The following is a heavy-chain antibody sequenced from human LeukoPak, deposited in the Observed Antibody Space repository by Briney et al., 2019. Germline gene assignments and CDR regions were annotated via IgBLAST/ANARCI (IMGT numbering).Heavy chain of an antibody. Sequence: GGSLRLSCAASGFTFSSYSMNWVRQAPGKGLEWVSSISSSSSYIYYADSVKGRFTISRDNAKNSLYLQMNSLRAEDTAVYYCARTNSSGWLTDYYYYYGMDVWGQGTTVTVSS. V-gene: IGHV3-21*01. J-gene: IGHJ6*02. CDR2: ISSSSSYI. CDR3: ARTNSSGWLTDYYYYYGMDV. D-gene: IGHD6-19*01. CDR1: GFTFSSYS.